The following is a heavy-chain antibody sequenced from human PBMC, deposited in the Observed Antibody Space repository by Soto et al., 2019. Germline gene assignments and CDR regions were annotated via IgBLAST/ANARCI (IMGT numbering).Heavy chain of an antibody. CDR1: GPSFSGFY. V-gene: IGHV4-34*01. CDR3: ARGTRITMHSL. Sequence: ETLSLTCAVYGPSFSGFYWSWIRQPPGKGLEWIGEINHSGGTKYNSSLKSRVTISVDTPKNQFSLKMTSVTAADTAVYYCARGTRITMHSLWGQGALVTVSS. J-gene: IGHJ4*02. D-gene: IGHD3-3*01. CDR2: INHSGGT.